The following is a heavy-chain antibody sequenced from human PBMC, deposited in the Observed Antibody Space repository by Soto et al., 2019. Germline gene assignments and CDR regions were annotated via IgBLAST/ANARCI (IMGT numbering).Heavy chain of an antibody. CDR3: AREGDSSGWYNCFEP. Sequence: EVQLVESGGGLVQPGGSLRLSCAASGFTFSSYNMNWVRQAPGKGLEWVSYFSSSSGTIYYADSVKGRFTTSRDNAKNSLYLQMNRLRAADTAVYYCAREGDSSGWYNCFEPWGQGTLVTVSS. V-gene: IGHV3-48*01. CDR1: GFTFSSYN. CDR2: FSSSSGTI. J-gene: IGHJ5*02. D-gene: IGHD3-22*01.